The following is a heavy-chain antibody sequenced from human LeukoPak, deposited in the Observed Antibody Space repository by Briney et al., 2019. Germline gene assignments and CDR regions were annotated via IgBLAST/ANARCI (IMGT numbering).Heavy chain of an antibody. CDR2: IYYSGST. V-gene: IGHV4-31*03. Sequence: SQTLSLTCTVSGGSISSGGYYWSWIRQPPGKGLEWIGYIYYSGSTYYNPSLKSRVTISVDTSKNQFSLKLSSVTAADTAVYYCARLRYSNYTFDPWGQGTLVTLSS. CDR3: ARLRYSNYTFDP. J-gene: IGHJ5*02. CDR1: GGSISSGGYY. D-gene: IGHD4-11*01.